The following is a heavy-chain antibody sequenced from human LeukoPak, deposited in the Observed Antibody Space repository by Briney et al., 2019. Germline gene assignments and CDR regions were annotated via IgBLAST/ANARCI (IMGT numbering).Heavy chain of an antibody. Sequence: ASVKVSCKASGGTFSSYAISWVRQAPGQGLEWMGWISAYNGNTNYAQKLQGRVTMTTDTSTSTAYMELRSLRSDDTAVYYCAIFGYQLLSMDAFDIWGQGTMVTVSS. CDR2: ISAYNGNT. CDR3: AIFGYQLLSMDAFDI. J-gene: IGHJ3*02. V-gene: IGHV1-18*01. CDR1: GGTFSSYA. D-gene: IGHD2-2*01.